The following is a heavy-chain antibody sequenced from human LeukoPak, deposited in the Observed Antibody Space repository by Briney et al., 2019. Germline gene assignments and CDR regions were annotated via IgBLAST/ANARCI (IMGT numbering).Heavy chain of an antibody. CDR3: AKGISGSGYYFDY. Sequence: GGSLRLSCVASGFNFRSYGMHWVRQAPGKGLEWVAFIRYDGSNKYYADSVKGRFTISRDNSKNTLYLQMNSLRAEDTAVYYCAKGISGSGYYFDYWGQGTLVTVSS. J-gene: IGHJ4*02. CDR2: IRYDGSNK. V-gene: IGHV3-30*02. CDR1: GFNFRSYG. D-gene: IGHD3-22*01.